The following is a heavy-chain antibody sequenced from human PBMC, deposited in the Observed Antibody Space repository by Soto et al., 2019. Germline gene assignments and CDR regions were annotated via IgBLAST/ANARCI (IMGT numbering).Heavy chain of an antibody. CDR2: ISGYNGNT. V-gene: IGHV1-18*01. D-gene: IGHD3-3*01. Sequence: QVQLVQSGAEVMTPGASVKVSCKASGYTFSNFGLSWVRQAPGQGLEWMGWISGYNGNTNSAERFQGRVTMTTDTSTSTAYMEVRSLTSDETAVYYCARDKGYGCFWSSSSSRDVWGQVDTGTVSS. CDR3: ARDKGYGCFWSSSSSRDV. CDR1: GYTFSNFG. J-gene: IGHJ6*02.